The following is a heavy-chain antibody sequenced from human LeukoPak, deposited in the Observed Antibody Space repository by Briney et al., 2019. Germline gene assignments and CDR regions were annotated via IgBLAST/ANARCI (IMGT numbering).Heavy chain of an antibody. Sequence: GASVKVSCKASGYTFTSYYMHWVRQAPGQGLEWMGIINPSGGSTSYAQKFQGRVTMTRDMSTSTVYMELSSLRSKDTAVYYCAVGQNRSSPPEYWYYYYYMDVWGKGTTVTVSS. CDR1: GYTFTSYY. CDR3: AVGQNRSSPPEYWYYYYYMDV. CDR2: INPSGGST. J-gene: IGHJ6*03. D-gene: IGHD2/OR15-2a*01. V-gene: IGHV1-46*01.